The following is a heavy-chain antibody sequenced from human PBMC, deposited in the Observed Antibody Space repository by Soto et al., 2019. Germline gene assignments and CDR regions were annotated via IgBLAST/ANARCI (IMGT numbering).Heavy chain of an antibody. Sequence: SETLSLTCTVSGGSISGGGYYWSWIRQHPGQGLEWIGYIYYSGSTYYNPSLKSRVTISVDTSKNQFSLKLSSVTAADTAVYYCARALYCSGGSCYDDYWGQGTLVTVSS. J-gene: IGHJ4*02. CDR3: ARALYCSGGSCYDDY. V-gene: IGHV4-31*03. CDR2: IYYSGST. D-gene: IGHD2-15*01. CDR1: GGSISGGGYY.